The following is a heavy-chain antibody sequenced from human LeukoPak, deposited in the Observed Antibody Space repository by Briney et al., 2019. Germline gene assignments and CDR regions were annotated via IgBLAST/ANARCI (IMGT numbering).Heavy chain of an antibody. CDR3: AKVENYYDSSGPIDY. Sequence: GGSLRLSCAASGFTFSSYSMNWVRQAPGKGLEWVSSITYSSSYIYYADSLKGRFTISRDNAKDSLYLQMNSLRAEDTAVYYCAKVENYYDSSGPIDYWGQGTLVTVSS. CDR1: GFTFSSYS. D-gene: IGHD3-22*01. V-gene: IGHV3-21*04. CDR2: ITYSSSYI. J-gene: IGHJ4*02.